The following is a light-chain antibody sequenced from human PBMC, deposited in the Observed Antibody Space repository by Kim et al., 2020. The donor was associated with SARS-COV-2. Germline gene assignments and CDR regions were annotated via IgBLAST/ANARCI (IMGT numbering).Light chain of an antibody. Sequence: DIVMTQSPLSLPVTPGEPASISCRSSQSLLHSNGYNYLDWYLQKPGQSPQLLIYLGSNRASGVPGRFSGSGSGTDFTLKISRVEAEDVGVYYCMQALQTPNTFGQGTKLEI. CDR1: QSLLHSNGYNY. J-gene: IGKJ2*01. CDR3: MQALQTPNT. V-gene: IGKV2-28*01. CDR2: LGS.